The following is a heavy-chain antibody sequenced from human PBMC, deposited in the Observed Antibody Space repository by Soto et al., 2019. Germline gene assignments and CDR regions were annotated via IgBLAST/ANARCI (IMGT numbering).Heavy chain of an antibody. Sequence: EMRLVESGGGLVQPGGSLRLSCLASGFIFSDYALHWVRQAPGKELEYISLAYGGWGTGTWVADSVKGRFTTSRDNSKNILYLQMSSLTPEDTAVYYCVRDNYGMDVWSQGTTVTVSS. CDR2: YGGWGTGT. CDR1: GFIFSDYA. J-gene: IGHJ6*02. V-gene: IGHV3-64D*08. CDR3: VRDNYGMDV.